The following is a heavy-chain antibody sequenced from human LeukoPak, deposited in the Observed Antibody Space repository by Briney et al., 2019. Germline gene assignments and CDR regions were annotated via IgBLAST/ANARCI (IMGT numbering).Heavy chain of an antibody. V-gene: IGHV1-2*02. J-gene: IGHJ4*02. CDR2: INPNSGGT. D-gene: IGHD3-10*01. Sequence: ASVKVSCRASGYTFTGYYMHWVRQAPGQGLEWMGWINPNSGGTNYAQKFQGRVTMTRDTSISTAYMELSRLRSDDTAVYYCARRPSYGSDLDYWGQGTLVTVSS. CDR1: GYTFTGYY. CDR3: ARRPSYGSDLDY.